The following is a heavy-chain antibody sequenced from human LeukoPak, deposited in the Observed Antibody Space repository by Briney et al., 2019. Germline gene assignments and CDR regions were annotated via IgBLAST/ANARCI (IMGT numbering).Heavy chain of an antibody. CDR3: AREGSGSYYGWFDP. CDR1: GGSINGYF. CDR2: IYSSGTT. Sequence: PSETLSLTCTVSGGSINGYFCNWIRQPAGKGLEWIGRIYSSGTTSYNPSLQSRVTMSVDTSRNQFSLKLSSVTAADTAVYYCAREGSGSYYGWFDPWGQGTLVTVSS. V-gene: IGHV4-4*07. J-gene: IGHJ5*02. D-gene: IGHD1-26*01.